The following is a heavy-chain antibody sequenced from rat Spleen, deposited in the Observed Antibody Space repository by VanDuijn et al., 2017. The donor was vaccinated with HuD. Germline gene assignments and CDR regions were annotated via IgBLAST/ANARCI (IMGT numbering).Heavy chain of an antibody. D-gene: IGHD1-2*01. CDR1: GFTFNNYW. V-gene: IGHV5-31*01. J-gene: IGHJ2*01. CDR3: ARRDFSSFIYAFFDY. Sequence: EVQLVESGGGLVQPGRSLRLSCVASGFTFNNYWMSWIRQAPGKGLEWVASITVPGGNLYYPDSVKGRFTISRENAQNTLYLQMNSLRSEDTATYFCARRDFSSFIYAFFDYWGQGVMVTVSS. CDR2: ITVPGGNL.